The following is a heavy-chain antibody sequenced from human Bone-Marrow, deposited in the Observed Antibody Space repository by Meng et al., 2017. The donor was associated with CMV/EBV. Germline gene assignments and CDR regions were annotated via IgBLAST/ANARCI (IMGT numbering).Heavy chain of an antibody. CDR1: GFTFSSYA. V-gene: IGHV3-23*01. CDR2: ISGSGGST. J-gene: IGHJ4*02. Sequence: LRLSCAASGFTFSSYAMSWVRQAPGKGLEWASAISGSGGSTYYADSVKGRFTISGDNSKNTLYLQMNSLRAEDTAVYYCADGPVSDYWGQGTLVTVSS. CDR3: ADGPVSDY.